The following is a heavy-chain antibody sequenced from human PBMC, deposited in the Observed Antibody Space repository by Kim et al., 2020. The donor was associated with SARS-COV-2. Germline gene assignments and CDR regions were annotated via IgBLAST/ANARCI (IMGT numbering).Heavy chain of an antibody. Sequence: GGSLRLSCAASGFTFSSYSMNWVRQAPGKGLEWVSSISSSSSYIYYADSVKGRLTISRDNAKNSLYLQMNSLRAEDTAVYYCARDSGGDWDLVDYWGQGTLVTVSS. CDR1: GFTFSSYS. D-gene: IGHD2-21*01. CDR2: ISSSSSYI. CDR3: ARDSGGDWDLVDY. V-gene: IGHV3-21*01. J-gene: IGHJ4*02.